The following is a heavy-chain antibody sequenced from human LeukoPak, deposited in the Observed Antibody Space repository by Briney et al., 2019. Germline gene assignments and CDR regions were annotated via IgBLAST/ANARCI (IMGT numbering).Heavy chain of an antibody. D-gene: IGHD5-12*01. J-gene: IGHJ4*02. CDR3: ARDSGDYYFDY. Sequence: GGSLRLSCAASGFTFSSYSINWVRQAPGKGLEWVSSISSSSSYIYYADSVKGRFTISRDNAKNSLYLQMNSLRAEDTAVYYCARDSGDYYFDYWGQGTLVTVSS. V-gene: IGHV3-21*01. CDR2: ISSSSSYI. CDR1: GFTFSSYS.